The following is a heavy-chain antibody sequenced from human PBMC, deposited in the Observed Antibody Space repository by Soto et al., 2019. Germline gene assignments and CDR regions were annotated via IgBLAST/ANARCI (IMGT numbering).Heavy chain of an antibody. Sequence: XGSLKLSCSAAGVTFSSYWMSWVRQAPGKGLEWVANIKQDGSEKYYVDSVKGRFTISRDNAKNSLYLQMNSLRAEDTAVYYCARDRVRRGYSYGVDSWGQGTLVTVSS. J-gene: IGHJ4*02. CDR2: IKQDGSEK. V-gene: IGHV3-7*03. D-gene: IGHD5-18*01. CDR3: ARDRVRRGYSYGVDS. CDR1: GVTFSSYW.